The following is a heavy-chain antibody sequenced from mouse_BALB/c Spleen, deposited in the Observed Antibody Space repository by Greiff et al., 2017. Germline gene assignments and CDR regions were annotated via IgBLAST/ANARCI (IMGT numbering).Heavy chain of an antibody. V-gene: IGHV1-9*01. CDR2: ILPGSGST. CDR3: ARRYYRYGYAMDY. Sequence: VQLVESGAELMKPGASVKISCKATGYTFSSYWIEWVKQRPGHGLEWIGEILPGSGSTNYNEKFKGKATFTADTSSNTAYMQLSSLTSEDSAVYYCARRYYRYGYAMDYWGQGTSVTVSS. CDR1: GYTFSSYW. J-gene: IGHJ4*01. D-gene: IGHD2-14*01.